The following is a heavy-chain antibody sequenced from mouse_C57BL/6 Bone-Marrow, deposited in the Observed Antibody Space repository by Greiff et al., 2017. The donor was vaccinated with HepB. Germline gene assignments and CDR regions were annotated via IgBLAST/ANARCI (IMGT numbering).Heavy chain of an antibody. V-gene: IGHV1-9*01. CDR2: ILPGSGST. Sequence: VKLMESGAELLKPGASVKLSCKATGYTFTGYWIEWVKQRPGQVLEWIGEILPGSGSTNYNEKFKGKATFTADTSSNTAYMQLSSLTPEDSAIYYCARFDYGSIAWFAYWGQGTLVTVSA. CDR1: GYTFTGYW. J-gene: IGHJ3*01. CDR3: ARFDYGSIAWFAY. D-gene: IGHD1-1*01.